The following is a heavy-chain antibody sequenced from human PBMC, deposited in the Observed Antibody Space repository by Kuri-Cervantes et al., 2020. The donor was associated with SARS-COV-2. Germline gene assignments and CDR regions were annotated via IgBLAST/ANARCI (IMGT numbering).Heavy chain of an antibody. CDR3: ARVSRLTGDYSPSPTLRYYYGMDV. V-gene: IGHV3-74*01. CDR2: INSDGSST. Sequence: LSLTCAASGFTFSSYWMHWVRQAPGKGLVWVSRINSDGSSTSYADSVKGRFTISRDNAKNTLYLQMNSLRAEDTAVYYCARVSRLTGDYSPSPTLRYYYGMDVWGQGTTVTVSS. J-gene: IGHJ6*02. CDR1: GFTFSSYW. D-gene: IGHD4-17*01.